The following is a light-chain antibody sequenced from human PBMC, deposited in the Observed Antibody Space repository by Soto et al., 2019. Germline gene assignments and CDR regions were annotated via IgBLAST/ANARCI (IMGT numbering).Light chain of an antibody. CDR3: QHYNSYSEA. V-gene: IGKV1-5*03. Sequence: DVQMPQSPSTLSGSVGDRVTITCRASQTISSWLAWYQQKPGKAPKLLIYKASTLKSGVPSRFSGSGSGTEFTLTISSLQPDDFATYYCQHYNSYSEALGQGIQGGY. J-gene: IGKJ1*01. CDR1: QTISSW. CDR2: KAS.